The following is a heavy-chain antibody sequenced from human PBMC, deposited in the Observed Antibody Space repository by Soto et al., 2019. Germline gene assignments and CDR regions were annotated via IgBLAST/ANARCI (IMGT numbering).Heavy chain of an antibody. V-gene: IGHV1-8*01. D-gene: IGHD6-19*01. CDR3: ARERSSGWYVDY. CDR1: GYTFTSYD. Sequence: QVQLVQSGAEVKKPGASVKVSCKASGYTFTSYDINWVRQATGQGLEWMGWMNPKSGNTGYAQKFQGRVTMTRNTAISTPYMELSSLRSEATAVYYCARERSSGWYVDYWGQGTLVTVSS. J-gene: IGHJ4*02. CDR2: MNPKSGNT.